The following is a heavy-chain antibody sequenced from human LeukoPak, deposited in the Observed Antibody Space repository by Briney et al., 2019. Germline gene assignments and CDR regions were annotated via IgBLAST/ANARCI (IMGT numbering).Heavy chain of an antibody. D-gene: IGHD2-8*02. J-gene: IGHJ4*02. CDR2: IAHHGNNK. CDR3: AKDGSWSCTD. V-gene: IGHV3-30*02. Sequence: GGSLRLSCAASGFTFCSSAMHWVRQGAGKGLEWVAYIAHHGNNKYYADSVKGRFTISRDNSKRTLYLQMNSLRVDDTAVYYCAKDGSWSCTDWGQGTLVTVSS. CDR1: GFTFCSSA.